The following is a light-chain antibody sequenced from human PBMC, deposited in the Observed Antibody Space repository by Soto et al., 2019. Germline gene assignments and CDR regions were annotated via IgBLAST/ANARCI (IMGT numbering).Light chain of an antibody. CDR1: SSDVGGYNY. J-gene: IGLJ1*01. Sequence: QSVLNQPASVSESHGQSITMSCTGTSSDVGGYNYVSWYQQHPGKAPKLMIYEVSNRPSGVSNRFSGSKSGHTASLTISGLQAEDEADYYCSSYTSSSTLLYVFGTGTKVTVL. CDR2: EVS. CDR3: SSYTSSSTLLYV. V-gene: IGLV2-14*01.